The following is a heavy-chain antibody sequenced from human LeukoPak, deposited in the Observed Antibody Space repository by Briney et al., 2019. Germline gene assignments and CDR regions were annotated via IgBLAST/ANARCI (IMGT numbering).Heavy chain of an antibody. V-gene: IGHV3-30*02. CDR3: AKDAIYSSSWPYYLDY. J-gene: IGHJ4*02. CDR2: IRYDGSNK. D-gene: IGHD6-13*01. Sequence: RGSLRLSCAASGFTFSSYGMHWVRQAPGKGLEWVAFIRYDGSNKYYADSVKGRFTIPRDNSKNTLYLQMNSLRDEDTAVYYCAKDAIYSSSWPYYLDYWGQGTLVTVSS. CDR1: GFTFSSYG.